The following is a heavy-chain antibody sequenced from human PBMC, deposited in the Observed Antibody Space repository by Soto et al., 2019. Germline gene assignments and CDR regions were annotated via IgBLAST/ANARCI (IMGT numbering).Heavy chain of an antibody. V-gene: IGHV4-59*01. CDR3: ARGTSWQLPFDY. D-gene: IGHD6-13*01. J-gene: IGHJ4*02. Sequence: LSLTCTVSSDSISSYYWSWIRQPPGKRLEWIGYISYSGSTDYNPSLKSRVTISGDTSKNQFSLKVSSVTAADTAVYYGARGTSWQLPFDYWGQGTLVTVSS. CDR1: SDSISSYY. CDR2: ISYSGST.